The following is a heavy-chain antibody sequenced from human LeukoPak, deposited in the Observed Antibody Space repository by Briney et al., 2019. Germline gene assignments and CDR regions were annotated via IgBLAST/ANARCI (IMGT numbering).Heavy chain of an antibody. D-gene: IGHD6-19*01. CDR1: GYTFTGYY. Sequence: ASVKVSCKASGYTFTGYYMHWVRQAPGQGLEWMGWINPNSGGTNYAQKFQGRVTMTRDTSISTAYMELRSLRSDDTAVYYCARGGGQWPPYFDYWGQGTLVTVSS. J-gene: IGHJ4*02. V-gene: IGHV1-2*02. CDR3: ARGGGQWPPYFDY. CDR2: INPNSGGT.